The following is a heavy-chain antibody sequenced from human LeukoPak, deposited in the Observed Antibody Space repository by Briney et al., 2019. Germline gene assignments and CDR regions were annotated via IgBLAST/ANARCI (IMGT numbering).Heavy chain of an antibody. CDR2: IYYSGST. D-gene: IGHD5-12*01. Sequence: SEALSLTCTVSGGSITSYYWSWIRQPPGKGLEWIGYIYYSGSTNYNPSLKSRVTISVDTSKNQFSLKLSSVTAADTAVYYCARAYSGDESYDYWGQGTLVTVSS. CDR1: GGSITSYY. J-gene: IGHJ4*02. V-gene: IGHV4-59*01. CDR3: ARAYSGDESYDY.